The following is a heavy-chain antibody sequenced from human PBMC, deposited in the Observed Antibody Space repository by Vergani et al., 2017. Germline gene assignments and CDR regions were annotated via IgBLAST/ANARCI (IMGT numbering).Heavy chain of an antibody. V-gene: IGHV4-39*01. CDR3: ARHIAAAETLVDY. D-gene: IGHD6-13*01. CDR2: IYYSGST. Sequence: QLQLPESGPGLVKPSETLSLTCTVSGGSISSSSYYWGWIRQPPGKGLEWIGSIYYSGSTYYNPSLKSRVTISVDTSKNQFSLKLSSVTAADTAVYYCARHIAAAETLVDYWGQGTLVTVSA. J-gene: IGHJ4*02. CDR1: GGSISSSSYY.